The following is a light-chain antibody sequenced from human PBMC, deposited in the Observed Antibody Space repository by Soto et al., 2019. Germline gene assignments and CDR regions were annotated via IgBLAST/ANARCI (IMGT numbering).Light chain of an antibody. CDR3: NSFTSSNTLPYV. CDR2: EVS. CDR1: NSDIGSYNY. V-gene: IGLV2-14*01. J-gene: IGLJ1*01. Sequence: QSVLTQPASVSGSSGQSITISCSGTNSDIGSYNYVSWYLQHPGKAPKLIVFEVSNRPSGISDRFSGSKSGSTAYLTISGLQTEDEAVYYCNSFTSSNTLPYVFGTGTKVTVL.